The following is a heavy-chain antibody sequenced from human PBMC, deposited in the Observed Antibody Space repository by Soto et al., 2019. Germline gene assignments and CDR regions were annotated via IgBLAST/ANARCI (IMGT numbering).Heavy chain of an antibody. CDR3: RGSYEYIWWNYRTYDDFDI. D-gene: IGHD3-16*02. CDR1: GFTFDDYA. V-gene: IGHV3-9*01. J-gene: IGHJ3*02. Sequence: EVQLVESGGGLVQPGRSLRLSCAASGFTFDDYAMHWVRQAPGKGLEWVSGISWNSDSIGYADSVKGRFTISRDNAKNSLYLQMNSLRAEDTVLYYCRGSYEYIWWNYRTYDDFDIWGQGTTVTVSS. CDR2: ISWNSDSI.